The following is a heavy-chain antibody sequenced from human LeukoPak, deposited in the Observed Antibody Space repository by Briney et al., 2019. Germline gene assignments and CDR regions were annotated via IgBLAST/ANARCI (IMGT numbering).Heavy chain of an antibody. D-gene: IGHD6-13*01. CDR2: ISYDGSDK. CDR1: GFTFSSYG. J-gene: IGHJ4*02. CDR3: AKAPIAAAGIYYFDY. V-gene: IGHV3-30*18. Sequence: GGSLRLSCAASGFTFSSYGMHWVRQAPGKGLEWVAVISYDGSDKYYADSVKGRFTISRDNSKNTLYLQMNSLRAEDTAVYYCAKAPIAAAGIYYFDYWGQGTLVTVSS.